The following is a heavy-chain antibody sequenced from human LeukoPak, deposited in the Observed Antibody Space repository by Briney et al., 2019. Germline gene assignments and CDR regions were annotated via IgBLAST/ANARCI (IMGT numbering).Heavy chain of an antibody. D-gene: IGHD5-24*01. J-gene: IGHJ4*02. V-gene: IGHV3-33*01. CDR1: GFTFTSYG. CDR2: IWFAVSNK. Sequence: RGSLRPSCAASGFTFTSYGIHWVREGPGKGQGWGAVIWFAVSNKYYAASVKGRFTIPKDNSRTRLYLQMNRLRAEEPAGYYCARAKDGYIDDWGQGTLVTVSS. CDR3: ARAKDGYIDD.